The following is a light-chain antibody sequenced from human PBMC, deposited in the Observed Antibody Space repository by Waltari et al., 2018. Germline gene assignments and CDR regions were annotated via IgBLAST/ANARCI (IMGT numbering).Light chain of an antibody. CDR1: SGHSTNI. J-gene: IGLJ3*02. CDR2: VNSDGSH. CDR3: QTGGHGTWV. Sequence: QLVLTQSPSASASLGASVKLTCTLSSGHSTNIIAWLQQQPEKGPRYLMNVNSDGSHNKGVWMPDRLSGSSSGAGGYLTISSLQSEDEADYYCQTGGHGTWVFGGGTRLTIL. V-gene: IGLV4-69*01.